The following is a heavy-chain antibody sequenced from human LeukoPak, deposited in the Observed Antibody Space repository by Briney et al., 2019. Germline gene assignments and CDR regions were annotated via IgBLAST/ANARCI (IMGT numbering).Heavy chain of an antibody. V-gene: IGHV4-59*01. CDR2: IYYSGST. CDR3: ARGRFLDAFDI. Sequence: SETLSLTCAVSGGSISGYYWSWIRQPPGKGLEWIGYIYYSGSTKYKPSLKSRVTISVDTSKNQFSLKLSSVTAADTAVYYCARGRFLDAFDIWGQGTMVTVSS. CDR1: GGSISGYY. D-gene: IGHD3-3*01. J-gene: IGHJ3*02.